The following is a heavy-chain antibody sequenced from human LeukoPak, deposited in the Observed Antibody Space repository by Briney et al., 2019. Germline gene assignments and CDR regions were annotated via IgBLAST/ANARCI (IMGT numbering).Heavy chain of an antibody. V-gene: IGHV1-3*01. D-gene: IGHD1-1*01. CDR1: EYTFTSYA. CDR3: ARDRVNWNDRRYDAFDI. Sequence: ASVKVSCKASEYTFTSYAMHWVRQAPGQRLEWMGWINAGNGNTKYSQKLQGRVTITRDTSASTAYMELSSLRSEDTAVYYCARDRVNWNDRRYDAFDIWGQGTMVTVSS. J-gene: IGHJ3*02. CDR2: INAGNGNT.